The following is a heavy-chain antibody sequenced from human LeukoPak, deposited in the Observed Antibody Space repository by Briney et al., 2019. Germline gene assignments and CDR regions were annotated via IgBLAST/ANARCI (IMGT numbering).Heavy chain of an antibody. CDR2: IYTSGST. J-gene: IGHJ5*02. CDR3: ARERISSSSPSPSRFDP. Sequence: PSETLSLTCTVSGGSISSGSYYWSWIRQPAGKGLEWIGRIYTSGSTNYNPSLKSRVTISVDTSKNQFSLKLSSVTAADTAVYYCARERISSSSPSPSRFDPWGQGTLVTVSS. CDR1: GGSISSGSYY. D-gene: IGHD6-6*01. V-gene: IGHV4-61*02.